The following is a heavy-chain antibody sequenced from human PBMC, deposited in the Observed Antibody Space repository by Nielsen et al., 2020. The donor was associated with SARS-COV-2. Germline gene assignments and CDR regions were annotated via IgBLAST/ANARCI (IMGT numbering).Heavy chain of an antibody. J-gene: IGHJ4*02. CDR1: GFTFSSYS. Sequence: GGSLRLSCAASGFTFSSYSMNWVRQAPGKGLEWVANIKQDGSEKHYVDSVKGRFTVSRDNTKNSLYLQMNSLRAEDTAVYYCARIYSSSYIDYWGQGALVTVSS. V-gene: IGHV3-7*01. D-gene: IGHD6-13*01. CDR3: ARIYSSSYIDY. CDR2: IKQDGSEK.